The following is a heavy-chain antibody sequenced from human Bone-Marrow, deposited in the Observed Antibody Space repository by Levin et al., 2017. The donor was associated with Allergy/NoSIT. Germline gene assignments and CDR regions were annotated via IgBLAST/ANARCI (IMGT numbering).Heavy chain of an antibody. V-gene: IGHV2-70*01. CDR3: ARAEIDRGGAAAANDAFDI. J-gene: IGHJ3*02. Sequence: QTLSLPCTFSGFSLSTSGMCVSWIRQPPGKALEWLALIDWDDDKYYSTSLKTRLTISKDTSKNQVVLTMTNMDPVDTATYYCARAEIDRGGAAAANDAFDIWGQGTMVTVSS. CDR1: GFSLSTSGMC. CDR2: IDWDDDK. D-gene: IGHD6-13*01.